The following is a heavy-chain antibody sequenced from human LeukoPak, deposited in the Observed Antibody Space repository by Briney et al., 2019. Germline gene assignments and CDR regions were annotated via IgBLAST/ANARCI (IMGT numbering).Heavy chain of an antibody. CDR3: ARTARVFDH. CDR1: DDSINTYY. J-gene: IGHJ4*02. D-gene: IGHD2-21*02. Sequence: SETLSLTCTVSDDSINTYYWSWLRQPPGKALEGLGYIYRSGDTNANPSLKSRVTMSLDTSNRQFSLQLRSVTAADTAVYFCARTARVFDHWGQGLLVTVSS. V-gene: IGHV4-4*08. CDR2: IYRSGDT.